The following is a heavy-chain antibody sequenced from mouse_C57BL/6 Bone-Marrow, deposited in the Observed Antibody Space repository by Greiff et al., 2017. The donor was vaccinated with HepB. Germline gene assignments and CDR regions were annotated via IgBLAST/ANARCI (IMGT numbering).Heavy chain of an antibody. D-gene: IGHD1-1*01. CDR2: ISSGGSYT. V-gene: IGHV5-6*01. CDR3: ARQVVATSFDY. J-gene: IGHJ2*01. CDR1: GFTFSSYG. Sequence: DVHLVESGGDLVKPGGSLKLSCAASGFTFSSYGMSWVRQTPDKRLEWVATISSGGSYTYYPDSVKGRFTISRDNAKNTLYLQMSSLKSEDTAMYYCARQVVATSFDYWGQGTTLTVSS.